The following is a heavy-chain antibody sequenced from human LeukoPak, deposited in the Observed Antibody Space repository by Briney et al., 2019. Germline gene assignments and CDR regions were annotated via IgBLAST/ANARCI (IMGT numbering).Heavy chain of an antibody. V-gene: IGHV3-21*01. CDR1: GFIFSSYS. Sequence: TPGRSLRLSCAASGFIFSSYSMNWVRQAPGKGLEWVSSISSSSSYIYYADSVKGRFTISRDNAKNSLYLQMNSLRAEDTAVYYCARDDLVGAMTPFDYWGQGTLVTVSS. CDR3: ARDDLVGAMTPFDY. CDR2: ISSSSSYI. J-gene: IGHJ4*02. D-gene: IGHD1-26*01.